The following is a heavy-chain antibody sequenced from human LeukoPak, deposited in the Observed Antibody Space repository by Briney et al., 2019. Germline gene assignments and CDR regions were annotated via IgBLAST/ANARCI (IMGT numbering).Heavy chain of an antibody. Sequence: GGSLRLSCAASGFTFSSYAMSWVRQAPGKGLEWVSAISGSGGSTYYADSVKGRFTISRDNSKNTRYLQMNSLRAEDTAVYYCAKSGDRYYYDSSGYFNWGQGTLVTVSS. CDR1: GFTFSSYA. V-gene: IGHV3-23*01. CDR2: ISGSGGST. D-gene: IGHD3-22*01. J-gene: IGHJ4*02. CDR3: AKSGDRYYYDSSGYFN.